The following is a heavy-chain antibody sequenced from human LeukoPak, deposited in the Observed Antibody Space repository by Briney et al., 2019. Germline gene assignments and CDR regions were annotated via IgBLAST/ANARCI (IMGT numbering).Heavy chain of an antibody. J-gene: IGHJ4*02. Sequence: GRSLRLSCAASGFTFSSYAMHWVRQAPGKGLEWVAVISYDGSNKYHADSVKGRFTISRDNSKNTLYLQMNSLRAEDTAVYYCARDLQVGATVDYWGQGTLVTVSS. V-gene: IGHV3-30-3*01. CDR2: ISYDGSNK. D-gene: IGHD1-26*01. CDR3: ARDLQVGATVDY. CDR1: GFTFSSYA.